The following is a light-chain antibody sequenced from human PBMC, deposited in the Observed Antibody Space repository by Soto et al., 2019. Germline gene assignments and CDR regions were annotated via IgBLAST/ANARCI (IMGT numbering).Light chain of an antibody. J-gene: IGKJ1*01. CDR3: QRYDSLRT. V-gene: IGKV3-20*01. Sequence: IEFTQSPCTLSCKPGERATLSCRASQSVRRNFLAWYQQKPGQAPRLLIYGASNRATGIPDRFSGSGSGTDFTLTITRLEPEDFAMYYCQRYDSLRTFGQGTKVDIK. CDR2: GAS. CDR1: QSVRRNF.